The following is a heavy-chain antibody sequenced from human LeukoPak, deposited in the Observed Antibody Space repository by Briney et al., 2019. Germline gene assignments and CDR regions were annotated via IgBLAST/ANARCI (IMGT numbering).Heavy chain of an antibody. CDR2: INHSGST. Sequence: PSETLSLTCTVSGGSISSGDYYWSWIRQPPGKGLEWIGEINHSGSTNYNPSLKSRVTISVDTSKNQFSLKLSSVTAADTAVYYCARGPAGLGFDYWGQGTLVTVSS. D-gene: IGHD6-13*01. V-gene: IGHV4-39*07. CDR1: GGSISSGDYY. J-gene: IGHJ4*02. CDR3: ARGPAGLGFDY.